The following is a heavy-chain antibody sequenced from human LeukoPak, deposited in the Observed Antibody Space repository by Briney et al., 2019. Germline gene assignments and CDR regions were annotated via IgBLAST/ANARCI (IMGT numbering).Heavy chain of an antibody. CDR2: IIPIFGIA. CDR3: ALDPCSGGSCYSAYFDY. J-gene: IGHJ4*02. Sequence: SVKVSCKASGGTFSSYAISWVRQAPGQGLEWMGRIIPIFGIANYAQKFQGRVTITADKSTSTAYMELSSLRSEDTAVYYCALDPCSGGSCYSAYFDYWGREPWSPSPQ. CDR1: GGTFSSYA. V-gene: IGHV1-69*04. D-gene: IGHD2-15*01.